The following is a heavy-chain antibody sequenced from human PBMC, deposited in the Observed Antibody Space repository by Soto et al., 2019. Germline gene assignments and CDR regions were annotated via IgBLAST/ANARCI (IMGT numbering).Heavy chain of an antibody. J-gene: IGHJ6*02. Sequence: GASVKVSCKASGYTFTGYYMHWVRQAPGQGLEWMGWINPNSGGTNYAQKFQGRVTMTRDTSISTAYMELSRLRSDDTAVYYCARGNYDFWSATQTTHSGMDVWGQGTTVTVSS. CDR3: ARGNYDFWSATQTTHSGMDV. CDR1: GYTFTGYY. CDR2: INPNSGGT. D-gene: IGHD3-3*01. V-gene: IGHV1-2*02.